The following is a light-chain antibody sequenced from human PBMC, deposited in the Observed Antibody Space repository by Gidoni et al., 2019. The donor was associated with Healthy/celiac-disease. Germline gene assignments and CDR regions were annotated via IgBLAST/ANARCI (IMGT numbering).Light chain of an antibody. Sequence: DIQMTQSPSSLSASVGDRVTITCRASQSISSYLNWYQQKPGKAPKLLIYAASSLQSGVPSRFSGSGSGTDFTLTISSLQPEDFATYYCQQSYSTASGGTFGQGTKVEIK. J-gene: IGKJ1*01. CDR2: AAS. CDR3: QQSYSTASGGT. CDR1: QSISSY. V-gene: IGKV1-39*01.